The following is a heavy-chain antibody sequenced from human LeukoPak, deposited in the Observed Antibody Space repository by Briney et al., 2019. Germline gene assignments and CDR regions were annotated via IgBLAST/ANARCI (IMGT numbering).Heavy chain of an antibody. CDR2: IYHSGST. Sequence: PSQTLSLTCTVSGASISSGAYYWSWIRQPPGKGLEWIGYIYHSGSTYYNPSLKSRVTISVDRSTNQFSLKLNSVTAADTAVYYCARDVPGYKDLHESWGQGTLVTVSS. D-gene: IGHD5-18*01. V-gene: IGHV4-30-2*01. J-gene: IGHJ5*02. CDR1: GASISSGAYY. CDR3: ARDVPGYKDLHES.